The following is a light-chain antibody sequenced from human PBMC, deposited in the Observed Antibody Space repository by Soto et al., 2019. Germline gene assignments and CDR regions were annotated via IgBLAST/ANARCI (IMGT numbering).Light chain of an antibody. Sequence: QSVLTQPASVSGSPGQSITISCTGTSSDAGSHNYVSWYQQHPGKPPKLVISEVSNRPSGVSDRFSGSKSGNTASLTISGLQAEDEADYYCTSYRSRTTVVVFGGGTKVTVL. CDR1: SSDAGSHNY. V-gene: IGLV2-14*01. J-gene: IGLJ2*01. CDR3: TSYRSRTTVVV. CDR2: EVS.